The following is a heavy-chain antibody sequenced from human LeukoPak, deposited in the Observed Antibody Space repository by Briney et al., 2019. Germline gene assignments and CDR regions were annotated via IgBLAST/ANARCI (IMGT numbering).Heavy chain of an antibody. CDR1: GGSFSSSIYY. J-gene: IGHJ4*02. CDR3: AREDRWLQLGAFVFDY. Sequence: PSETLSLTCTVSGGSFSSSIYYWGWIRQPPGKGLEWIGSIFYSGSTFYNPSLRSRVTISGDTSKNQFSLRLSSVTAADTAVYYCAREDRWLQLGAFVFDYWGQGTLVTVSS. CDR2: IFYSGST. V-gene: IGHV4-39*07. D-gene: IGHD5-24*01.